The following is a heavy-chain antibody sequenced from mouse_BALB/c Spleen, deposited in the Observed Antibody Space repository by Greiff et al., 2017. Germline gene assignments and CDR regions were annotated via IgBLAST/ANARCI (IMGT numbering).Heavy chain of an antibody. J-gene: IGHJ1*01. CDR1: GYSFTGYY. CDR3: TRWLLWYFDV. D-gene: IGHD2-3*01. V-gene: IGHV1S34*01. Sequence: LVKTGASVKISCKASGYSFTGYYMHWVKQSHGKSLEWIGYISCYNGATSYNQKFKGKATFTVDTSSSTAYMELSSLTSEDSAVYYCTRWLLWYFDVWGAGTTVTVSS. CDR2: ISCYNGAT.